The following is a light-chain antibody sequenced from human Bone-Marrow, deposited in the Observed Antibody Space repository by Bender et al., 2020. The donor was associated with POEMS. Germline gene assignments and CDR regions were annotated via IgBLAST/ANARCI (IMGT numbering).Light chain of an antibody. V-gene: IGLV3-1*01. Sequence: SYEVIQPPSVSVSPVQTVTITCSGDKLGEKYVCWYQQKPGQSPALVIYQDTKRPSGIPERVSVSNSGNTASLTISGTQTMDEAVYYCQAWDTTTVVFGGGTRLTVL. J-gene: IGLJ2*01. CDR1: KLGEKY. CDR3: QAWDTTTVV. CDR2: QDT.